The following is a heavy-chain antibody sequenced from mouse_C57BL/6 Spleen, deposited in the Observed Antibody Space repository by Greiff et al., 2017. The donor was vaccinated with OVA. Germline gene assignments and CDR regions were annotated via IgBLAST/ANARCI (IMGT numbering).Heavy chain of an antibody. V-gene: IGHV1-54*01. Sequence: QVQLQQSGAELVRPGTSVKVSCKASGYAFTNYLIEWVKQRPGQGLEWIGVINPGRGGTNYNEKFKGKATLTADKSSSTAYMQLSSLTSEDSAVYFCARGDISPEYFDDWGTGTTVTVSS. CDR1: GYAFTNYL. CDR3: ARGDISPEYFDD. J-gene: IGHJ1*03. D-gene: IGHD1-1*01. CDR2: INPGRGGT.